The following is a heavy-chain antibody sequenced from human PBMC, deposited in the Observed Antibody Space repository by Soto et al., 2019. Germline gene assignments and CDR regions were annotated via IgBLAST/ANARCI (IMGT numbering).Heavy chain of an antibody. Sequence: GGSLRLSCAASGFNFSNYIMNWVRQAPGKGLEWVSYISSGSGTTYYADSVKGRFTISSDNAKNSGYLQMSSLRDEDTAVYYCVRSGGWIQLWSKKIDYWGQGTLVTVSS. CDR2: ISSGSGTT. V-gene: IGHV3-48*02. D-gene: IGHD5-18*01. CDR1: GFNFSNYI. J-gene: IGHJ4*02. CDR3: VRSGGWIQLWSKKIDY.